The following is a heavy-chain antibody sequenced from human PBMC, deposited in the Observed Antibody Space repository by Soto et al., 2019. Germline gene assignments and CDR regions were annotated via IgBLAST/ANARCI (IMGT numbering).Heavy chain of an antibody. CDR2: TRNKANSYTT. V-gene: IGHV3-72*01. D-gene: IGHD3-16*01. CDR3: ARVGDSDAFDI. CDR1: GFTFSDHY. J-gene: IGHJ3*02. Sequence: GGSLRLSCAASGFTFSDHYMDWVRQAPGKGLEWVGRTRNKANSYTTEYAASVKGRFTISRDDSKNSLYLQMNSLKTEATAVYYCARVGDSDAFDIWGQGTMVTVSS.